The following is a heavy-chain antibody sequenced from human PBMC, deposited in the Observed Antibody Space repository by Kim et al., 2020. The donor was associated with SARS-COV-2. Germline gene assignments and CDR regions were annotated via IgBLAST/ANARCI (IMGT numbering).Heavy chain of an antibody. J-gene: IGHJ6*02. V-gene: IGHV3-64*02. CDR2: ISSNGGST. D-gene: IGHD3-3*01. Sequence: GGSLRLSCAASGFTFSSYAMHWVRQAPGKGLEYVSAISSNGGSTYYADSVKGRFTISRDNSKNTLYLQMGSLRAEDMAVYYCARGNYDFWSGYRIRGGMDVWGQGTTVTVSS. CDR3: ARGNYDFWSGYRIRGGMDV. CDR1: GFTFSSYA.